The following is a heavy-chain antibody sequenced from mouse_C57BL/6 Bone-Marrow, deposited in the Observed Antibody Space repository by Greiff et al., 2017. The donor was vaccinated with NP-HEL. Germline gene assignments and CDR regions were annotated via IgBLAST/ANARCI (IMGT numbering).Heavy chain of an antibody. CDR1: GYSFTGYY. J-gene: IGHJ4*01. D-gene: IGHD4-1*01. CDR2: INPSTGGT. Sequence: EVQLQQSGPELVKPGASVKISCKASGYSFTGYYMHWVKQSSEKSLEWIGEINPSTGGTSSNQKFKGKATLTVDKSSSTAYMQLKSLTSEDSAVYYCAREVGNWGAMDYWGQGTSVTVSS. V-gene: IGHV1-43*01. CDR3: AREVGNWGAMDY.